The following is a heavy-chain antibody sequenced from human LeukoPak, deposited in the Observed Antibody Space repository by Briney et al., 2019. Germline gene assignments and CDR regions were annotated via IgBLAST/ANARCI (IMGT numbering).Heavy chain of an antibody. CDR1: GFTFSSYS. J-gene: IGHJ6*03. Sequence: GGSLRLSCAASGFTFSSYSMNWVRQAPGKGLEWVSYISSSSSTIYYADSVKGRFTISRDNAKNSLYLQMNSLRAEDTAVYYCAREPSYYDILTGYYDYYYMDVWGKGTTVTVSS. CDR2: ISSSSSTI. CDR3: AREPSYYDILTGYYDYYYMDV. D-gene: IGHD3-9*01. V-gene: IGHV3-48*01.